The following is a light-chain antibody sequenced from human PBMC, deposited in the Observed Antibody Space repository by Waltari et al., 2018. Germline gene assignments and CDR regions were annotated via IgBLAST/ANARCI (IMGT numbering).Light chain of an antibody. CDR3: QRYDNLPPT. V-gene: IGKV1-33*01. CDR1: QDFSKY. CDR2: DES. Sequence: DIQITQSPFSLSASVGDRVTITCQASQDFSKYLNWYQQKTGKAPKLLIYDESNLETGVPSRFSGSGSGTDFTFTIISLQPEDIATYYCQRYDNLPPTFGQGTKLEIK. J-gene: IGKJ2*01.